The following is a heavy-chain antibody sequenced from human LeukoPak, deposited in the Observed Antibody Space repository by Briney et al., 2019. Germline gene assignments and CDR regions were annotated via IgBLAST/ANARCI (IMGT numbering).Heavy chain of an antibody. Sequence: GRSLRLSCAASGFTFGSYGMHWVRQAPGKGLEWVAVISYDGSNKYYADSVKGRFTISRDNSKNTLYLQMNSLRAEDTAVYYCAKAIVGATTGDYWGQGTLVTVSS. J-gene: IGHJ4*02. CDR1: GFTFGSYG. CDR2: ISYDGSNK. CDR3: AKAIVGATTGDY. D-gene: IGHD1-26*01. V-gene: IGHV3-30*18.